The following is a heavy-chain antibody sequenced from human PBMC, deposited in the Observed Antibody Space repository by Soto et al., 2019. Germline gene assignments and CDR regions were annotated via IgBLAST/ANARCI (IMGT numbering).Heavy chain of an antibody. CDR3: ARSQGSSTSLEIYYYYYYGMDV. J-gene: IGHJ6*02. Sequence: QVQLVQSGAEVKKPGSSVKVSCKASGGTFSSYAISWVRQAPGQGLEWMGGIIPISGTANYAQKFQGRVKITADESTSTAYMELRSLRSEATAVYYCARSQGSSTSLEIYYYYYYGMDVWGQGTTVTVSS. CDR1: GGTFSSYA. V-gene: IGHV1-69*01. CDR2: IIPISGTA. D-gene: IGHD2-2*01.